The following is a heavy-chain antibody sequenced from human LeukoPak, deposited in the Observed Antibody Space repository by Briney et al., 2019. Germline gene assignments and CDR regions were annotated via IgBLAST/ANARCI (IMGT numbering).Heavy chain of an antibody. V-gene: IGHV4-34*01. Sequence: SSETLSLTCAVYGGSFSGYYWSWIRQPPGKGLEWIGEINHSGSTNYNPSLKSRVTISVDTSKNQFSLKLSSVTAADTAVYYCARTSSGSYLISYYYYYMDVWGKGTTVTVSS. CDR1: GGSFSGYY. CDR2: INHSGST. D-gene: IGHD1-26*01. CDR3: ARTSSGSYLISYYYYYMDV. J-gene: IGHJ6*03.